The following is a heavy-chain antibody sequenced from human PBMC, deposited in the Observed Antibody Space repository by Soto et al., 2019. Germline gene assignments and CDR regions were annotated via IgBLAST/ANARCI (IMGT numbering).Heavy chain of an antibody. CDR3: ARVRRSSGYYYGY. J-gene: IGHJ4*02. D-gene: IGHD3-22*01. Sequence: AASVKVSCKASGYTFTSYYMHWVRQAPGQGLEWMGIINPSGRSTSYAQRFQGRVTMTRDTSTSTAYMELSSLRSEDTAVYYCARVRRSSGYYYGYWGQGTPVTVSA. CDR1: GYTFTSYY. V-gene: IGHV1-46*01. CDR2: INPSGRST.